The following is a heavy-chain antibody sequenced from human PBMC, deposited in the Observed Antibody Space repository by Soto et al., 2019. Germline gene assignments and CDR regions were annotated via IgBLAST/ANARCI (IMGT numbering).Heavy chain of an antibody. CDR2: ISYDGSNK. V-gene: IGHV3-30*18. J-gene: IGHJ6*02. CDR3: AKDLYSSSWSGEGGYYYYGMDV. CDR1: GFTFSSYG. Sequence: GGSLRLSCAASGFTFSSYGMHWVRQAPGKGLEWVAVISYDGSNKYYADSVKGRFTISRDNSKNTLYLQMNSLRAEDTAVYYCAKDLYSSSWSGEGGYYYYGMDVWGQGTTVTVSS. D-gene: IGHD6-13*01.